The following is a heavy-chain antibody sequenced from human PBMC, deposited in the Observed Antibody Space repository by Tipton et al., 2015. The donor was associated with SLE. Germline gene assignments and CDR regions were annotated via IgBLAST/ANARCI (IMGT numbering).Heavy chain of an antibody. Sequence: RLSCTVSGFTFTNAWMSWVRQAPGKGLEWVGRIKSKADGGTIDYVAPVKGRFTMSRDDSKSTLYLQMNSLKTEDTAVYYCIPRGYSGYWGQGTLVTVSS. CDR1: GFTFTNAW. D-gene: IGHD5-12*01. J-gene: IGHJ4*02. CDR3: IPRGYSGY. CDR2: IKSKADGGTI. V-gene: IGHV3-15*01.